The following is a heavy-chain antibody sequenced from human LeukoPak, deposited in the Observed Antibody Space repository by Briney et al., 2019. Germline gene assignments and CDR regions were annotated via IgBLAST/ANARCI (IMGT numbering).Heavy chain of an antibody. CDR2: IWSDGTEK. CDR3: AKDAERGFDYSNSLQY. V-gene: IGHV3-33*06. CDR1: GFTYSHYG. Sequence: GGSLRLSCAASGFTYSHYGMHWVRQAPGKGLDWGAVIWSDGTEKYYGDAVKGRFTISRDNSRNTLYLQMNSLRGEDTAVYYCAKDAERGFDYSNSLQYWGQGTLVTVS. D-gene: IGHD4-11*01. J-gene: IGHJ4*02.